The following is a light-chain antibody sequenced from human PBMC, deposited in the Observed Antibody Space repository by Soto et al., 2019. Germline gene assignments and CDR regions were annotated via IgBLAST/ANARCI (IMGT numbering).Light chain of an antibody. Sequence: SYELTQPPSVSVAPGQTAKITCGGENIGVKSVNWYLQKPGQASVLVVYDDSDRPSGIPERFSGSNSNDGATLTISRVEAGDESDYYCQVWDTYVDHGVFGGGTKLTVL. CDR2: DDS. CDR3: QVWDTYVDHGV. CDR1: NIGVKS. V-gene: IGLV3-21*02. J-gene: IGLJ3*02.